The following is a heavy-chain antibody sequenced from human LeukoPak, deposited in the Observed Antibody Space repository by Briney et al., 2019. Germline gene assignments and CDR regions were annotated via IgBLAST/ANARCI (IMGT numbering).Heavy chain of an antibody. V-gene: IGHV3-30-3*01. CDR3: ARNSGYGDFDY. Sequence: GGSLRLSCAASGFTFSSYAMHWVRQAPGMGLEWVAVISYDGSTKHYVDSVKGRFTISRDNSKNTLYLQMNSLRTDDTAVYYCARNSGYGDFDYWGQGTLVTVSS. CDR1: GFTFSSYA. J-gene: IGHJ4*02. D-gene: IGHD5-12*01. CDR2: ISYDGSTK.